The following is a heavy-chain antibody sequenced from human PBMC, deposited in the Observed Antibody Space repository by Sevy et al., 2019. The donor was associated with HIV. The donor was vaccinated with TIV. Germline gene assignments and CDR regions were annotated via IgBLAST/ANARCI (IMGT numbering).Heavy chain of an antibody. CDR3: ARDLWGGVSGDETRYYFDY. D-gene: IGHD3-16*01. V-gene: IGHV3-33*01. J-gene: IGHJ4*02. CDR2: IWYDGSNK. Sequence: GGSLRLSCAASGFPFTSYGMHWVRQAPGKGLEWVALIWYDGSNKYYGDSVKGRFTISRDNSKNTLYLQMNSLRAEDTAVYDCARDLWGGVSGDETRYYFDYWGQGTLVTVSS. CDR1: GFPFTSYG.